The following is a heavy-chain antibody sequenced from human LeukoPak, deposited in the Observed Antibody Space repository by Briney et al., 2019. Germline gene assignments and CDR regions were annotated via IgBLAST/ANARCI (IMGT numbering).Heavy chain of an antibody. CDR3: ARDYKYYYDRSDPDAFDI. J-gene: IGHJ3*02. D-gene: IGHD3-22*01. CDR2: TSAYNGNT. V-gene: IGHV1-18*01. Sequence: ASVKVSCKASGYTFTSYGISWVRQAPGQGLEWMGWTSAYNGNTKYAQKFQGRVTMTTDISMTTATSTSTAYMELRSLRSDDAAVYYCARDYKYYYDRSDPDAFDIWGQGTVVTVSS. CDR1: GYTFTSYG.